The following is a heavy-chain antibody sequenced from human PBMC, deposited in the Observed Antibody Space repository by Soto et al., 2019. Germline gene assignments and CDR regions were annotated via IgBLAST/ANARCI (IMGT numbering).Heavy chain of an antibody. CDR3: ARRKGTDPALFNYDFWSGPSDECFDY. V-gene: IGHV3-7*05. D-gene: IGHD3-3*01. CDR2: IKQDGSEK. J-gene: IGHJ4*02. Sequence: EVQLVESGGGLVQPGGSLRLSCAASGFTFSSYWMSWVRQAPGKGLEWVANIKQDGSEKYYVDSVKGRFTISRDNAKNSLYLQMNSLRAEDTAVYYCARRKGTDPALFNYDFWSGPSDECFDYWGQGTLVTVSS. CDR1: GFTFSSYW.